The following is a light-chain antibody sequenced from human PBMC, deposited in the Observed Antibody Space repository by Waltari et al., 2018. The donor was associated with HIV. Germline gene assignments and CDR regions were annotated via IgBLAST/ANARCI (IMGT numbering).Light chain of an antibody. CDR3: QQYGSSPRT. V-gene: IGKV3-20*01. CDR2: GAS. J-gene: IGKJ1*01. CDR1: QSVSSSY. Sequence: EIVLTQSPGTLSLSPGERATLSCRASQSVSSSYLASYQQKPGQAPRLLIYGASSRATCIPDRFSGSGYGTDFTLTISRLEPEDFVVYYCQQYGSSPRTFGQGTKVEIK.